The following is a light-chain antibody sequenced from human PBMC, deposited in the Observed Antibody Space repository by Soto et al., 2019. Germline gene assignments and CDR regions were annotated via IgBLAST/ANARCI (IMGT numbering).Light chain of an antibody. V-gene: IGLV2-8*01. J-gene: IGLJ2*01. CDR1: SSDVGGYNY. CDR3: TSYAGSNNLV. Sequence: QSVLTQPPSASGSPGQSVTISCTGTSSDVGGYNYVSWYQQHPGKAPKLMIYDVSKRPSGVPDRFSGSKSGTTASLTVSGLPAEDEADYYCTSYAGSNNLVFGGGTKLTVL. CDR2: DVS.